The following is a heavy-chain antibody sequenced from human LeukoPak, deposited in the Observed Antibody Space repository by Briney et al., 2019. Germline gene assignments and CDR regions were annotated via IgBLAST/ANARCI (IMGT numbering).Heavy chain of an antibody. Sequence: SETLSLTCAVYGGSFSGYYWSWIRQPPGKGLEWIGEINHSGSTNYNPSLKSRVTISVDTSKNQFSLKLSSVTAADTAVYYCARQGAYYYGSGSYIDWFDPWGQEPWSPSPQ. V-gene: IGHV4-34*01. D-gene: IGHD3-10*01. CDR1: GGSFSGYY. J-gene: IGHJ5*02. CDR3: ARQGAYYYGSGSYIDWFDP. CDR2: INHSGST.